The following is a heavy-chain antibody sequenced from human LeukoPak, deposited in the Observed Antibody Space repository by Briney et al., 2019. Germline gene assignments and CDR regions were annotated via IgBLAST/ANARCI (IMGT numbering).Heavy chain of an antibody. V-gene: IGHV1-8*01. J-gene: IGHJ4*02. CDR2: MNPNSGNT. D-gene: IGHD1-7*01. Sequence: GASVKVSCKPSGYTFTGYDINWVRQATGQGLEWMGWMNPNSGNTGYAQKFQGRVTMTRNTSISTAYMELSSLRSEDTAVYYCARGNGDWNYGTFDYWGQGTLVTVSS. CDR1: GYTFTGYD. CDR3: ARGNGDWNYGTFDY.